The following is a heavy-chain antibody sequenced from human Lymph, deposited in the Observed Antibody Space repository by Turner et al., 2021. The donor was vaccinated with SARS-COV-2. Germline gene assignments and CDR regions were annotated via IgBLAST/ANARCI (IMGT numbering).Heavy chain of an antibody. D-gene: IGHD3-10*01. CDR1: GFTSSTYA. CDR3: ARGDYYGSGSYPGKTFDC. CDR2: ISYDGSNK. Sequence: QVHLVESGGGVVQPGRSLRLSCVASGFTSSTYAMHWVRQAPGKGLEWVAVISYDGSNKYYADSVKGRFTISRDNSKNTLYLQMNSLRAEDTAVYYCARGDYYGSGSYPGKTFDCWGQGTLVTVSS. V-gene: IGHV3-30-3*01. J-gene: IGHJ4*02.